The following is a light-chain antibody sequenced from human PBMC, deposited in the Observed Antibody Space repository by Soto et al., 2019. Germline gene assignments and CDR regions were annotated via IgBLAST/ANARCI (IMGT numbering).Light chain of an antibody. CDR2: DAS. CDR3: QQYHNWPPWT. V-gene: IGKV3-15*01. CDR1: QSISTK. J-gene: IGKJ1*01. Sequence: EIVMTQSPATLSVSPGERATLSCRASQSISTKLAWYQQKPGQAPRLLIYDASTRATGRPARFSGGGSGTEFTLPISSLQSEDFAVYYCQQYHNWPPWTFGQGTKVELK.